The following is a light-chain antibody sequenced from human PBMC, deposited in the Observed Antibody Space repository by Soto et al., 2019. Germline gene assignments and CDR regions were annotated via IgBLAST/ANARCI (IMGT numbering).Light chain of an antibody. J-gene: IGKJ3*01. CDR1: QGISNY. Sequence: DIQMAQSPSSLSASVGDRVTITYRASQGISNYLAWYQQKPGKVPKLLIYAESTLQSGVPSRFSGSGSGTDFTLTITSLQPEDVATYYCQQYNSAPFTFGPGTKVDIK. V-gene: IGKV1-27*01. CDR3: QQYNSAPFT. CDR2: AES.